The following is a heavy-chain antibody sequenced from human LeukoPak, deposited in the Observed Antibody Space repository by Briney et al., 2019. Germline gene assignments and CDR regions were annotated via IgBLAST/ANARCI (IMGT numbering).Heavy chain of an antibody. CDR1: GGSIRSSSYH. Sequence: SETLSLTCTVSGGSIRSSSYHWGWLRQPPGKGLEWIGSIYYSGSTYYNPSLKSRVTRSVDTSKNQFSLRLNSVTAADTAVYYCARALSGGGHAFDLWGQGTMITVSS. D-gene: IGHD1-26*01. V-gene: IGHV4-39*07. CDR2: IYYSGST. CDR3: ARALSGGGHAFDL. J-gene: IGHJ3*01.